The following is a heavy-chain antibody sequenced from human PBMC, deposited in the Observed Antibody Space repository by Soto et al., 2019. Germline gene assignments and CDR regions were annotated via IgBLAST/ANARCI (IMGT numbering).Heavy chain of an antibody. Sequence: SVKVSCKASGGTFSSYAISWVRQAPGQGLELMGGIIPIFGTANYAQKFQGRVTITADESTSTAYMELSSLRSEDTAVYYCARDISYYDFWSGYYSARYFDYWGQGTLVTVSS. D-gene: IGHD3-3*01. CDR2: IIPIFGTA. V-gene: IGHV1-69*13. CDR1: GGTFSSYA. CDR3: ARDISYYDFWSGYYSARYFDY. J-gene: IGHJ4*02.